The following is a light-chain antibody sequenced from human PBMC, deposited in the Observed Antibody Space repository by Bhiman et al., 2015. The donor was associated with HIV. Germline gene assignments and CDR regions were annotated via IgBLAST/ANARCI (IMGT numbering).Light chain of an antibody. CDR1: SSNIGAPHD. J-gene: IGLJ1*01. CDR3: QSYDISLSRYV. Sequence: QSVLTQPPSVSGAPGQRITVSCTGTSSNIGAPHDVHWYQQFPGRPPKLLIYGNSNRFSGVSDRVSGSKSGTSASLAITGLRADDEADYYCQSYDISLSRYVFGTGSKVTVL. CDR2: GNS. V-gene: IGLV1-40*01.